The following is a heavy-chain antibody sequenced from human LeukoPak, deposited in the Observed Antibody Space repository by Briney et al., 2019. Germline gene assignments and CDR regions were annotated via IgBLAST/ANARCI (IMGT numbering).Heavy chain of an antibody. CDR3: ARVYTGWFDP. Sequence: SETLSLTCTVSGGSISSSSYYWGWIRQPPGKELEWIGSIYYSGSTYYNPSLKSRVTISVDTSKNQFSLKLSSVTAADTAVYYCARVYTGWFDPWGQGTLVTVSS. V-gene: IGHV4-39*07. CDR2: IYYSGST. D-gene: IGHD2-2*02. CDR1: GGSISSSSYY. J-gene: IGHJ5*02.